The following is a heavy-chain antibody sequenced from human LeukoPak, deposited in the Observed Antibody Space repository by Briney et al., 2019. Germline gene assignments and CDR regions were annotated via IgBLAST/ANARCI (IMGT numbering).Heavy chain of an antibody. D-gene: IGHD3-16*01. CDR2: FGGDGKT. Sequence: GGSLRLSCAASGFTFSSNAMCWVRQAPGKGLEWVSGFGGDGKTYYADSVKGRFTLSRHNSKNTVYLQMNSLRTEDTAVYYCARALVGVAGFFDCWGQGTLVTVSS. CDR3: ARALVGVAGFFDC. CDR1: GFTFSSNA. V-gene: IGHV3-53*04. J-gene: IGHJ4*02.